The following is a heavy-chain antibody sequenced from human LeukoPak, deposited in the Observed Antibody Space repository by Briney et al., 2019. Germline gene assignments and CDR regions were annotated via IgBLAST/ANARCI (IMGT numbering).Heavy chain of an antibody. J-gene: IGHJ4*02. CDR2: ISGDGTRT. D-gene: IGHD3-16*01. CDR1: GFSFSSYA. V-gene: IGHV3-23*01. CDR3: AKWPEGAMDYFDY. Sequence: GGTLRLSCAASGFSFSSYAMTWARQAPVKGLEWVSAISGDGTRTYYADSVKGRFTISRDNSKNTLYLEMSSLRVEDTAIYYCAKWPEGAMDYFDYWGQGTLVTVSS.